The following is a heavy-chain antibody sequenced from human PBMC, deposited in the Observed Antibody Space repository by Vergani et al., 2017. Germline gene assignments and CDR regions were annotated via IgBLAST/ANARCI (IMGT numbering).Heavy chain of an antibody. V-gene: IGHV1-69*04. Sequence: QVQLVQSGAEVKKPGSSVKVSCKASGGTFSSYALNWVRQAPGQGLEWMGSIIPSLATTIYAQKFQGRVTITRDRSMSTAYMELSSLRSEDTAMYYCALAESSTSCINSVCITPETGSWFDPWGQGTLVTVSS. CDR2: IIPSLATT. J-gene: IGHJ5*02. CDR1: GGTFSSYA. D-gene: IGHD2-2*01. CDR3: ALAESSTSCINSVCITPETGSWFDP.